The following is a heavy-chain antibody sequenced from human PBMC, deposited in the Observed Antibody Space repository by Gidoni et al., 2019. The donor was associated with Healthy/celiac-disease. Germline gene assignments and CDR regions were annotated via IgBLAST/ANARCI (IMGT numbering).Heavy chain of an antibody. J-gene: IGHJ3*02. V-gene: IGHV3-9*01. Sequence: EVQLVESGGGLVQPGISPRLSCAASGFTFDDYAMPWVRQAPGKGLEWVSGISWNSGSIGYADSVKGRFTISRDNAKNSLYLQMNSLRAEDTALYYCAKESGCGGDCYQPAFDIWGQGTMVTVFS. D-gene: IGHD2-21*02. CDR2: ISWNSGSI. CDR3: AKESGCGGDCYQPAFDI. CDR1: GFTFDDYA.